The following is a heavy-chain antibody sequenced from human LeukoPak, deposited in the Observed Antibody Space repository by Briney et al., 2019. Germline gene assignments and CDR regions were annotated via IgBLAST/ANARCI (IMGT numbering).Heavy chain of an antibody. CDR2: IYYSGST. CDR1: GGSISSSSYY. J-gene: IGHJ3*02. D-gene: IGHD4-23*01. CDR3: ARPQGGNPLPNTFDI. V-gene: IGHV4-39*01. Sequence: SETLSLTCTVSGGSISSSSYYWGWIRQPPGKGLEWIGSIYYSGSTYYSPSLKSRVTISVDTSKNQFSLKLSSVTAADTAVYYCARPQGGNPLPNTFDIWGQGTMVTVSS.